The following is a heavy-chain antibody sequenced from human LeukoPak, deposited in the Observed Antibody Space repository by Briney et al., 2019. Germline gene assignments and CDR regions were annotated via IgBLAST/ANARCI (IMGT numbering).Heavy chain of an antibody. J-gene: IGHJ4*02. CDR3: AKEEVPNDY. CDR2: ISRDGDKT. Sequence: PGGSLRLSCAVSGFSLSINSRCWVRQAPGKGLEWVSGISRDGDKTYYVDSVEGRFTISRDTSKNTLYLQMDTLRVEDTATYYCAKEEVPNDYWGQGTLVTVSS. V-gene: IGHV3-23*01. CDR1: GFSLSINS. D-gene: IGHD2-2*01.